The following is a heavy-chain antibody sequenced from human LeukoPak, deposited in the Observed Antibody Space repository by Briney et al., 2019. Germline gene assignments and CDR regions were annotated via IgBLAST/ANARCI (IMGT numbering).Heavy chain of an antibody. D-gene: IGHD1-26*01. J-gene: IGHJ5*02. V-gene: IGHV4-4*07. CDR2: ISGSGST. Sequence: SETLSLTCTVSGGSISSYSWSWIRQPAGKGLEWIGRISGSGSTLYNPSLESRVTISLDTSNNQFSLKLSSVTATDTAVYYCARGYPIDPWGQGTLVTVSS. CDR3: ARGYPIDP. CDR1: GGSISSYS.